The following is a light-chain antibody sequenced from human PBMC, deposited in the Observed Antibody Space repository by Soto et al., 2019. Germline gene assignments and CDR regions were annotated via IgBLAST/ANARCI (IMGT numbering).Light chain of an antibody. Sequence: EIVMTQSPDTMSVSPGEGATLSCRASERISNNLAWYQQKRGQVPRLLIYGASTRATGIPDRFSGSGYGTLFTLTISSLQSEDFAVYYCQQYNNWPLITFGQGTRLDIK. V-gene: IGKV3-15*01. CDR2: GAS. CDR3: QQYNNWPLIT. J-gene: IGKJ5*01. CDR1: ERISNN.